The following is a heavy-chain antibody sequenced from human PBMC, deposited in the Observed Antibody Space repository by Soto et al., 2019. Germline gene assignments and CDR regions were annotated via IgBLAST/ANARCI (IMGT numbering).Heavy chain of an antibody. Sequence: PGGSLRLSCAASGFTFSSYSMNWVRQAPGKGLEWVSSISSSSSYIYYADSVKGRFTISRDNAKNSLYLQMNSLRAEDTAVYYCAREESSIAARRIDYWGQGTLVTVSS. CDR2: ISSSSSYI. CDR3: AREESSIAARRIDY. J-gene: IGHJ4*02. D-gene: IGHD6-6*01. CDR1: GFTFSSYS. V-gene: IGHV3-21*01.